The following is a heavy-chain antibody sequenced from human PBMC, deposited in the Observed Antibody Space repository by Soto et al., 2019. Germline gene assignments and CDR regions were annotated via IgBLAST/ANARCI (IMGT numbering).Heavy chain of an antibody. D-gene: IGHD3-3*01. CDR3: ARRVPAITIGGNNYHPLAA. Sequence: SETLSLTCAVYGGSFSGYYWTWIRQPPGTGLEWIGEINHSGSTNYNPSLKSRVTILVDTSKNQFSLNLRSVTAADSAVYYCARRVPAITIGGNNYHPLAAWGQGTTVT. V-gene: IGHV4-34*01. CDR2: INHSGST. CDR1: GGSFSGYY. J-gene: IGHJ6*02.